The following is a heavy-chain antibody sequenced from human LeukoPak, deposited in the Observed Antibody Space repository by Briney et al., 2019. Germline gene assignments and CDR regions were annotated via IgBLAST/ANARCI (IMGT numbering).Heavy chain of an antibody. V-gene: IGHV4-59*02. J-gene: IGHJ5*02. CDR2: FYYSGST. CDR1: GGSVTSYY. Sequence: SETLSLTCTVSGGSVTSYYWSWIRQPPGKGLEWIGSFYYSGSTYYNPSLKSRVTISVDMSKNQFSLKLSSVTAADTAVYYCARVMGYCSGGSCLNWFDPWGQGTLVTVSS. D-gene: IGHD2-15*01. CDR3: ARVMGYCSGGSCLNWFDP.